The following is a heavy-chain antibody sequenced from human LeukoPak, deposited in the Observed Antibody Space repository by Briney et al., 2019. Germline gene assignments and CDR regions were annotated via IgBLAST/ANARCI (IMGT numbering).Heavy chain of an antibody. Sequence: GGSLRLSCAASGFTFSSYSMNWVRQAPGKGLEWVSYISSSSSTIYYADSVKGRFTISSDNAKNSLYLQMNSLRAEDTAVYYCASSSWAASFDYWGQGTLVTVSS. CDR3: ASSSWAASFDY. CDR1: GFTFSSYS. D-gene: IGHD6-13*01. J-gene: IGHJ4*02. V-gene: IGHV3-48*04. CDR2: ISSSSSTI.